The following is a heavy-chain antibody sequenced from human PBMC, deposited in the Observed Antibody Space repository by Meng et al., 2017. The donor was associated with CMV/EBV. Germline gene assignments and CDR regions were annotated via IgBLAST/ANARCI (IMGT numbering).Heavy chain of an antibody. CDR3: SAPGVVDY. CDR2: INPNSGGT. CDR1: GGTFSSYA. J-gene: IGHJ4*02. Sequence: ASVKVSCKASGGTFSSYAISWVRQAPGQGLEWMGGINPNSGGTNYAQKFQGRVTMTRDTSISTAYMELSRLRSDDTAVYYCSAPGVVDYWGQGTLVTVSS. V-gene: IGHV1-2*02.